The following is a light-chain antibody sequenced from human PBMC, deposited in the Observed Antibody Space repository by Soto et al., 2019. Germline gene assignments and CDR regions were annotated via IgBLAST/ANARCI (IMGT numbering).Light chain of an antibody. V-gene: IGLV4-69*01. CDR2: LNSDGSH. CDR3: QTWGTGISV. J-gene: IGLJ2*01. CDR1: SGHSSYA. Sequence: QLVLTQSPSASASLGASVKLTCTLSSGHSSYAIAWHQQQPEKGPRYLMKLNSDGSHSKGDGIPDRFSGSNSGAERYLTISSLQSEDEADYYCQTWGTGISVFGGGTKLTVL.